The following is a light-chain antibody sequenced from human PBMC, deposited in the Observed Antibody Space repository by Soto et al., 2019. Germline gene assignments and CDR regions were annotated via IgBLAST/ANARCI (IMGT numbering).Light chain of an antibody. CDR2: EVS. Sequence: QAVVTQPASVSGSPGQSITISCTGTSSDLGGYNYVSWYQQHPGKAPKLMIYEVSYRPSGVSNRFSGSKSGNTASLTISGLQAEDEADYYCTSYTFTSTVVFGGGTKLTVL. J-gene: IGLJ2*01. CDR3: TSYTFTSTVV. CDR1: SSDLGGYNY. V-gene: IGLV2-14*01.